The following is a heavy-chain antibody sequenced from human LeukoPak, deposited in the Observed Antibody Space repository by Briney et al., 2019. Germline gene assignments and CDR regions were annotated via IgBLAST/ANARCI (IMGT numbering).Heavy chain of an antibody. CDR1: GFTFSSYS. V-gene: IGHV3-23*01. Sequence: GGSLRLSWAAAGFTFSSYSMNWVRQAPGKGLKWVSAIIGSGLTTYYADSVKGRFTISRDNSKNTLYLQMNSLRAEDTAVYYCAKDLSPGPDWGQGTLVTVSS. CDR3: AKDLSPGPD. J-gene: IGHJ4*02. CDR2: IIGSGLTT.